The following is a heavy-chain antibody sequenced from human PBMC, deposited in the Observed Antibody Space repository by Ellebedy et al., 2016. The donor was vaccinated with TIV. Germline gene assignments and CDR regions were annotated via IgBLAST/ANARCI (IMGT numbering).Heavy chain of an antibody. V-gene: IGHV3-33*01. D-gene: IGHD4-17*01. CDR2: IWYDGSNK. CDR3: ARDYGDSLWGLDY. J-gene: IGHJ4*02. Sequence: GESLKISCAASGFTFSSYGMHWVRQAPGKGLEWVAVIWYDGSNKYYADSVKGRFTIYRDNSKNTLYLQMNSLRAEDTAVYYCARDYGDSLWGLDYWGQGTLVTVSS. CDR1: GFTFSSYG.